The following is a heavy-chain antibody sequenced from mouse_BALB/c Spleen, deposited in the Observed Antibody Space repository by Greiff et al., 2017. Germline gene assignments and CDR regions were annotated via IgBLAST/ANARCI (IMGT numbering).Heavy chain of an antibody. CDR2: INPSSGYT. Sequence: QVQLQQSGAELARPGASVKMSCKASGYTFTSYTMHWVKQRPGQGLEWIGYINPSSGYTNYNQKFKDKATLTADKSSSTAYMQLSSLTSEDSAVYYCAREVNYPYYAMDYWGQGTSVTVSA. CDR1: GYTFTSYT. CDR3: AREVNYPYYAMDY. V-gene: IGHV1-4*01. J-gene: IGHJ4*01. D-gene: IGHD2-1*01.